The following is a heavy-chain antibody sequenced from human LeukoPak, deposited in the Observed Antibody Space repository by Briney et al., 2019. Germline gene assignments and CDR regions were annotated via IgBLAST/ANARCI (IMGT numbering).Heavy chain of an antibody. CDR1: GFTVSSNY. J-gene: IGHJ4*02. D-gene: IGHD3-9*01. CDR2: IKQDGSEK. CDR3: ARDEIYYDILTGYRHFDY. Sequence: QPGGSLRLSCAVSGFTVSSNYMSWVRQAPGKGLEWVANIKQDGSEKKYLDSVKGRFTISRDNAKNSMYLQMNSLRAEDTAVYYCARDEIYYDILTGYRHFDYWGQGTLVTVFS. V-gene: IGHV3-7*01.